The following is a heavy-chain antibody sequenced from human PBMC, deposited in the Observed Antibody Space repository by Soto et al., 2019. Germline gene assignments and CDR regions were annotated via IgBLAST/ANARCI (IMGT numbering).Heavy chain of an antibody. Sequence: TLSLTCTVSGGSISSGGYYWSWIRQHPGKGLEWIGYIYYSGSTYYNPSLKSRVTISVDTSKNQFSLKLSSVTAADTAVYYCARDLRYYYDSSGYADLNWFDPWGQGTLVTVSS. V-gene: IGHV4-31*03. CDR3: ARDLRYYYDSSGYADLNWFDP. J-gene: IGHJ5*02. CDR2: IYYSGST. CDR1: GGSISSGGYY. D-gene: IGHD3-22*01.